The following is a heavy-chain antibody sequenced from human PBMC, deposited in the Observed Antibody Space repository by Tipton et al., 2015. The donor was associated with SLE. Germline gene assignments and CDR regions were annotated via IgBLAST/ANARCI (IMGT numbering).Heavy chain of an antibody. CDR3: ARGSFFDERSSGAGWFAP. Sequence: TLSLTCHVSGDSITSYVSSWGWIRQPPGMGLEWIATMHHTGTTYYNSALKSRVSISLDTSKNQVFLRLSSVTAADTAVYYCARGSFFDERSSGAGWFAPWGPGALVTVSS. J-gene: IGHJ5*02. V-gene: IGHV4-39*07. CDR1: GDSITSYVSS. CDR2: MHHTGTT. D-gene: IGHD3-3*01.